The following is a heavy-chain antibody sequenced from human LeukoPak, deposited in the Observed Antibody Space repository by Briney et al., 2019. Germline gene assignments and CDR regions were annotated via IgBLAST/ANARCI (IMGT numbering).Heavy chain of an antibody. V-gene: IGHV4-4*07. CDR1: GGSISSYY. D-gene: IGHD3-16*01. Sequence: PSETLSLTCTVSGGSISSYYWSWIRQPAGKGLEWIGRIYTSGSTNYNPSLKSRVTMSVDTSKNQFSLKLSSVTAADTAVYYCARDFRLAPWGLGYYYYGMDVWGQGTTVTVSS. CDR2: IYTSGST. J-gene: IGHJ6*02. CDR3: ARDFRLAPWGLGYYYYGMDV.